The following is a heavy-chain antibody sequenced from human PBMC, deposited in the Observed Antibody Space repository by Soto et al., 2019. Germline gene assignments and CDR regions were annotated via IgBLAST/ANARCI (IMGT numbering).Heavy chain of an antibody. CDR2: IIPIFGTA. Sequence: QVQLVQSGAEVKKPGSSVKVSCKASGGTFSSYAISWVRQAPGQGLEWMGGIIPIFGTANYAQKLQGRVTITADEATSTAYRELSSLRSEDTAVYYCARARGGGVVVVVAAPEYYYYGMDVWGQGTTVTVSS. CDR3: ARARGGGVVVVVAAPEYYYYGMDV. D-gene: IGHD2-15*01. V-gene: IGHV1-69*01. J-gene: IGHJ6*02. CDR1: GGTFSSYA.